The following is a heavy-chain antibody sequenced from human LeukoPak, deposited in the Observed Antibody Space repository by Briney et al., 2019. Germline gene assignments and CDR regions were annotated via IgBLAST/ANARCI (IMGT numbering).Heavy chain of an antibody. CDR1: GGSISSGGYY. Sequence: SETLSLTCTVSGGSISSGGYYWSWIRQPPGKGLEWIGYIYYSGSTNYNPSLKSRVTISVDTSKNQFSLKLSSVTAADTAVYYCAREASGYSYGYFDYWGQGTLVTVSS. CDR2: IYYSGST. V-gene: IGHV4-61*08. D-gene: IGHD5-18*01. CDR3: AREASGYSYGYFDY. J-gene: IGHJ4*02.